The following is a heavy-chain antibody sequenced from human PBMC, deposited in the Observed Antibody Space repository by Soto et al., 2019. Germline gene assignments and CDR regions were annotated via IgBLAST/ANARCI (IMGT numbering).Heavy chain of an antibody. J-gene: IGHJ2*01. V-gene: IGHV1-3*01. Sequence: QVQLVQSGAEVKKPGASVKVSCKASGYTFTSYAMHWVRQAPGQRLEWMGWINAGNGNTKYSQKFQGRVTITRDTSASTAYMELNSLRSEDTAVYYCARRYYDSSGYYDRRYWYFDLWGRGTLVTVSS. CDR1: GYTFTSYA. CDR2: INAGNGNT. D-gene: IGHD3-22*01. CDR3: ARRYYDSSGYYDRRYWYFDL.